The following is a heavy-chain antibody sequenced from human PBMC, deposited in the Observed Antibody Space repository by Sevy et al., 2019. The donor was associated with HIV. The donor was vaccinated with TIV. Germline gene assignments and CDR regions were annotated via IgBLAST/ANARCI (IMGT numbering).Heavy chain of an antibody. CDR3: AKDVVGGYYDSSGYSDH. D-gene: IGHD3-22*01. Sequence: GGSLRLSCAASGFTFTEFVMSWVRQSPGKGLEWFSTINSGGGSTYYADSVKGRFTISRDNSQNTLDLQMNSLRAEDTAVYYRAKDVVGGYYDSSGYSDHWGQGTLVTVSS. CDR2: INSGGGST. J-gene: IGHJ4*02. CDR1: GFTFTEFV. V-gene: IGHV3-23*01.